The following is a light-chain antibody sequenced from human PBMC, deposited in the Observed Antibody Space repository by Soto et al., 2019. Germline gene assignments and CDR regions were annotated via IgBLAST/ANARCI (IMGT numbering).Light chain of an antibody. V-gene: IGKV3-15*01. Sequence: EIVMTQSPATLSVSPGDRATLSCRASQSISRNLAWYQQKPGQAPRLLIYDASSRAAGIPARFTGSGSGTEFTLTISSLQPGDSALYYCQQYSNWPPRTFGQGTKVDIK. J-gene: IGKJ1*01. CDR2: DAS. CDR3: QQYSNWPPRT. CDR1: QSISRN.